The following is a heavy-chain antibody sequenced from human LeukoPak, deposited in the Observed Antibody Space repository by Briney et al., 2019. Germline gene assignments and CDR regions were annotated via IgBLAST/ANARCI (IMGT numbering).Heavy chain of an antibody. J-gene: IGHJ3*01. CDR1: GFIFNNYA. CDR3: ARDEIPSGT. Sequence: GGSLRLSCAASGFIFNNYALSWVRQTPGKGLEWVSAISGSGRNTYYADSVKGRFTISRDNSRSTVDLQMNSLRAEDTGIYYCARDEIPSGTWGQGTMVIVSS. V-gene: IGHV3-23*01. CDR2: ISGSGRNT. D-gene: IGHD6-25*01.